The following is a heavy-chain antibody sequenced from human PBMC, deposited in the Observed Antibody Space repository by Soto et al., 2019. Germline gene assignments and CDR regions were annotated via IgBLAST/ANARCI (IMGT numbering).Heavy chain of an antibody. Sequence: GSGRMLVNPKQTLTLTCIFSGFSLRTSGVGGGWIGQAPGKALEWLGFIYWNDDKRYSPSLKTRLTIKNHISNTQVVITLPNMHPVDTATYYCSKSGSSGWYGWFDPWGHGTLVNVSS. CDR3: SKSGSSGWYGWFDP. CDR1: GFSLRTSGVG. CDR2: IYWNDDK. D-gene: IGHD6-19*01. V-gene: IGHV2-5*01. J-gene: IGHJ5*02.